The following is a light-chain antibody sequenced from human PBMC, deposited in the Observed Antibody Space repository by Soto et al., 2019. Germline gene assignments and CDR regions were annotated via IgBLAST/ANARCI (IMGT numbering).Light chain of an antibody. CDR2: YDD. CDR1: SSNIGNNA. CDR3: AAWDDSLNGVV. V-gene: IGLV1-36*01. J-gene: IGLJ2*01. Sequence: QSVVTQPPSVSEAPRQRVTISCSGSSSNIGNNAVNWYQQLPGKAPKLLIYYDDLVPSGVSDRFSGSKSGTSASLAISGLQSQDEAHYYCAAWDDSLNGVVFGGGTKVTVL.